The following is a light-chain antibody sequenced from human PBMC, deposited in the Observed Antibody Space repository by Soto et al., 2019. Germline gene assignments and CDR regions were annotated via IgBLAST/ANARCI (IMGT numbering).Light chain of an antibody. J-gene: IGLJ1*01. Sequence: QSVLTQPASMSGSPGQSITISCTGTSSDVGGYNYVSWYQQHPGKAPKLMIYDVSNRPSGVSNRFSGSKSGNTASPTISGLQAEDEADYYCRSYTSSSTLLYVFGTGTEVTVL. V-gene: IGLV2-14*01. CDR3: RSYTSSSTLLYV. CDR2: DVS. CDR1: SSDVGGYNY.